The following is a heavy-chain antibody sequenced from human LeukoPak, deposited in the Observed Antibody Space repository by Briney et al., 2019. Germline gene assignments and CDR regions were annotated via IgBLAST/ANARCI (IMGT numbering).Heavy chain of an antibody. CDR2: ISASGSRT. J-gene: IGHJ4*02. CDR3: ARGPNNYASGTFYFDY. V-gene: IGHV3-23*01. D-gene: IGHD3-10*01. Sequence: GGSLRLSCAASEFTFNNYAMIWVRQAPGKGLEWVSAISASGSRTYYADSVKGRFTISRDNSKNTLYLQMNSLGAEDTAVYYCARGPNNYASGTFYFDYWGQGTLVTVSS. CDR1: EFTFNNYA.